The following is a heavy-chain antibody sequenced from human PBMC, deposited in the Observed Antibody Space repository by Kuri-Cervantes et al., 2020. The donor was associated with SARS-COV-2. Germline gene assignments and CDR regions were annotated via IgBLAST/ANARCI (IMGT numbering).Heavy chain of an antibody. CDR2: IFYSGVT. CDR3: ARTDIIIRPPAMIFDP. D-gene: IGHD2-2*01. J-gene: IGHJ5*02. Sequence: SETLSLTCSVSGYSINTGYHWGWARQPPGKGLEWIGSIFYSGVTYYNPSLRSRVTISIDTSKNQFSLRLSSVTAADTAVYYCARTDIIIRPPAMIFDPWGQGTLVTVSS. CDR1: GYSINTGYH. V-gene: IGHV4-38-2*02.